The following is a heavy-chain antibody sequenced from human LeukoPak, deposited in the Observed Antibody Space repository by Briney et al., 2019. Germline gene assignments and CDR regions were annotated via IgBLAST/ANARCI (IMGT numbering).Heavy chain of an antibody. D-gene: IGHD6-19*01. J-gene: IGHJ2*01. V-gene: IGHV3-11*04. CDR3: ARDLIGGWTLRGWYFDL. CDR1: GFAFSDYY. Sequence: PGGSLRLSCAASGFAFSDYYMAWIRQPPGKGLEWVSFVTSSGTTIYYADSVKGRFTISRDNAKNSLSLQLSSLRAEDTAVYYCARDLIGGWTLRGWYFDLWGRGTLVTVSS. CDR2: VTSSGTTI.